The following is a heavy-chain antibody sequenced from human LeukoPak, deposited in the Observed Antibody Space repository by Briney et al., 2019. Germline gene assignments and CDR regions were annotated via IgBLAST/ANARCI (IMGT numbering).Heavy chain of an antibody. CDR3: ARDRYGMDV. CDR1: GFPFSGSG. V-gene: IGHV3-30*19. J-gene: IGHJ6*02. CDR2: ISYDGNNE. Sequence: GGSLRLSCAASGFPFSGSGMHWVRQAPGKGLEWVAVISYDGNNESYADSVKGRFTISRDNSKNTLYLQMNSLRAEDTAVYYCARDRYGMDVWGQGTTVTVSS.